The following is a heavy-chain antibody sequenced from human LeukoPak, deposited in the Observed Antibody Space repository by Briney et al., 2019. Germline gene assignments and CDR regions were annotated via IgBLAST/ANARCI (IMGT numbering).Heavy chain of an antibody. CDR1: GYTFTAYY. V-gene: IGHV1-2*06. CDR2: INPNNGDT. D-gene: IGHD4-17*01. Sequence: ASVKVSCKASGYTFTAYYIHWVRQAPGQGLEWMGRINPNNGDTTYAQKFQGRVTMTSDTSITTAYMEMSRLISDDTAVYYCARNGYGAWGQGTLVTVSS. CDR3: ARNGYGA. J-gene: IGHJ5*02.